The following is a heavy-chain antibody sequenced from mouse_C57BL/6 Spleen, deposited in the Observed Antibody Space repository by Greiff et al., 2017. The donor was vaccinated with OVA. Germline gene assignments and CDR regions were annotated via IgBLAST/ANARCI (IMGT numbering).Heavy chain of an antibody. V-gene: IGHV5-9-1*02. CDR1: GFTFSSYA. CDR3: TRDQEANYYDYDAGYWYFDV. D-gene: IGHD2-4*01. Sequence: EVMLVESGEGLVKPGGSLKLSCAASGFTFSSYAMSWVRQTPEKRLEWVAYISSGGDYIYYADTVKGRFTIYRDNARNTLYLQMSSLKSEDTAMYYWTRDQEANYYDYDAGYWYFDVWGTGTTVTVSS. J-gene: IGHJ1*03. CDR2: ISSGGDYI.